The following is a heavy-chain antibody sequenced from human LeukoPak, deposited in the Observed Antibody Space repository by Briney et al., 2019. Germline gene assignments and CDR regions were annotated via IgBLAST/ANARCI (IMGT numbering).Heavy chain of an antibody. J-gene: IGHJ4*02. D-gene: IGHD6-13*01. CDR3: ARDRYSSSCGGDY. CDR2: ISSSSSYI. V-gene: IGHV3-21*01. Sequence: GGSLRLSCAASGFTFSSYSMNWVRQAPGKGLEWVSSISSSSSYIYYADSAKGRFTISRDNAKNSLYLQMNSLRAEDTAVYYCARDRYSSSCGGDYWGQGTLVTVSS. CDR1: GFTFSSYS.